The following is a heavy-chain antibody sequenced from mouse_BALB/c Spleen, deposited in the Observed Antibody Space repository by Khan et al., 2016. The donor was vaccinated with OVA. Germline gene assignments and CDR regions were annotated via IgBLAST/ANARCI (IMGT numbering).Heavy chain of an antibody. CDR3: ARSTWYFDV. CDR2: IDPHYGGI. V-gene: IGHV1-39*01. CDR1: GYSFTGYN. J-gene: IGHJ1*01. Sequence: EVQLQQSGPELEKPGASVKISCKASGYSFTGYNMNWVKQSNGKSLEWIGNIDPHYGGISYNQKFKGKATLTVDKSSSTAYMQLKSLTSEDSAVYDCARSTWYFDVWGAGTTVTVSS.